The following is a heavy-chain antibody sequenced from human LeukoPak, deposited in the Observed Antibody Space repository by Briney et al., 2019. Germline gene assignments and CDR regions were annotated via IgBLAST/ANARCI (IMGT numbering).Heavy chain of an antibody. J-gene: IGHJ3*01. D-gene: IGHD3-10*01. V-gene: IGHV3-23*01. CDR3: ANDSYTWIRGVGCDGRFDV. CDR1: GFTFSTYG. CDR2: VTDSGDST. Sequence: PGGSLRLSCAASGFTFSTYGMSWVRQAPGKGLEWVSAVTDSGDSTFYADSVKGRFFISRDNAENTVHLQMNRVRGEDTAVYYCANDSYTWIRGVGCDGRFDVWGQGTMVTVS.